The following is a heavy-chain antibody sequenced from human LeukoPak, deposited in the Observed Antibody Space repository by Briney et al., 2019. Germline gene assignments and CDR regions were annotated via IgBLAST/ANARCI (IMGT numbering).Heavy chain of an antibody. CDR1: GFTFGDYA. J-gene: IGHJ4*02. D-gene: IGHD3-3*01. V-gene: IGHV3-49*03. CDR2: IRSKAYGGTT. CDR3: TRRYDFWSGYYFDY. Sequence: PGGSLRLSCTASGFTFGDYAMSWFRQAPGKGLEWVGFIRSKAYGGTTEYAASVKGRFTISRDDSKSIAYLQMNSLKTEDTAVYYCTRRYDFWSGYYFDYWGQGTLVTVSS.